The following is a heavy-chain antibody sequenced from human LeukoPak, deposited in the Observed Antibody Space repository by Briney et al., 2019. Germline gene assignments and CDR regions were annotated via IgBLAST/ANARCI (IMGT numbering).Heavy chain of an antibody. V-gene: IGHV3-21*01. Sequence: GGSLRLSCAASGFTFSSYSMNWVRQAPGKGLEWVSSISSSSSYIYYADSVKGRFTISRDNAKNSLYLRMNSLRAEDTAVYYCARASPHCSGGSCYPTYYYYMDVWGKGTTVTVSS. CDR2: ISSSSSYI. CDR1: GFTFSSYS. CDR3: ARASPHCSGGSCYPTYYYYMDV. J-gene: IGHJ6*03. D-gene: IGHD2-15*01.